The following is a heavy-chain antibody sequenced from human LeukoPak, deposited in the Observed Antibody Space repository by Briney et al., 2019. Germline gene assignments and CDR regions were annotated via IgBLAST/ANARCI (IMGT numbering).Heavy chain of an antibody. CDR1: GGSLSGYY. CDR2: INHSGST. D-gene: IGHD2-2*02. CDR3: ARDIVVVPAAIKAYNWFDP. Sequence: SETLSLTCAVYGGSLSGYYWSWIRQPPGKGLEWIGEINHSGSTNYNPSLKSRVTISVDTSKNQFSLKLSSVTAADTAVYYCARDIVVVPAAIKAYNWFDPWGQGTLVTVSS. J-gene: IGHJ5*02. V-gene: IGHV4-34*01.